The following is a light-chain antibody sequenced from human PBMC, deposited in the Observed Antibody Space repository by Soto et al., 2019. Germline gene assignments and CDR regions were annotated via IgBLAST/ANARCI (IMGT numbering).Light chain of an antibody. J-gene: IGKJ1*01. CDR3: QQYNNWPWT. Sequence: EIVMTQSPATLSVSPGERATLSCRASQSVSSNLAWYQQKPGQAPRLLIYGASTRATGIPARFSGSGSGTEFTLTISSLQSEDFAVYYCQQYNNWPWTVGQGTKVEI. V-gene: IGKV3D-15*01. CDR2: GAS. CDR1: QSVSSN.